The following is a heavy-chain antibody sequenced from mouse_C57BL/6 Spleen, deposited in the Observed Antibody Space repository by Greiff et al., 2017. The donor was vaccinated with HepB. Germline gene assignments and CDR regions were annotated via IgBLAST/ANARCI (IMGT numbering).Heavy chain of an antibody. CDR1: GYAFSSSW. CDR2: IYPGDGDT. CDR3: ARYCDREGYFDY. Sequence: QVQLKQSGPELVKPGASVKISCKASGYAFSSSWMNWVKQRPGKGLEWIGRIYPGDGDTNYNGKFKGKATLTEDKSSSTAYMQLSNLTSEDSAVYFCARYCDREGYFDYWGQGTTLTVSS. V-gene: IGHV1-82*01. D-gene: IGHD2-13*01. J-gene: IGHJ2*01.